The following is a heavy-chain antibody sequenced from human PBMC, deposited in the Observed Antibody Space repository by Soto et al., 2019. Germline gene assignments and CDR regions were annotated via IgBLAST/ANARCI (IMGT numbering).Heavy chain of an antibody. CDR2: IRSKANSYAT. CDR1: GFSFSASA. D-gene: IGHD3-3*01. CDR3: TRHAIDL. V-gene: IGHV3-73*01. J-gene: IGHJ2*01. Sequence: EVQLVESGGGLVQPGESLKLSCAASGFSFSASAMHWVRQASGKGLEWVGRIRSKANSYATAYAASVKGRFTISRDDSKNTAYLQMNSLKTEDTAVYYCTRHAIDLWGRGTLVTVSS.